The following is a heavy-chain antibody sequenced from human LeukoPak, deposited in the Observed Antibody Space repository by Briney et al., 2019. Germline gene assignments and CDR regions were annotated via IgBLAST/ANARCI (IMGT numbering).Heavy chain of an antibody. V-gene: IGHV3-53*04. D-gene: IGHD3-3*01. CDR3: ARGYPIPYDFWSGYLDAFDL. J-gene: IGHJ3*01. CDR1: GFTVSSNY. Sequence: PGGSLRLSCAASGFTVSSNYMSWVRQAPGKGLEWVSVIYSGGSTYYADSVKGRFTISRHNSKNTLYLQMNSLRAEDTAVYYCARGYPIPYDFWSGYLDAFDLWGQGTLVNVSS. CDR2: IYSGGST.